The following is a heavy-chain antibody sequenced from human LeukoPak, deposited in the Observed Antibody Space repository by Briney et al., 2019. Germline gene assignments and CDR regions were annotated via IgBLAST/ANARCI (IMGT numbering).Heavy chain of an antibody. V-gene: IGHV3-23*01. CDR2: ISDSGGHT. Sequence: PGGSLRLSCAASGFTFTSCGMTWVRQAPGKGLEWVSSISDSGGHTYYTDSVKGRFTISRDNSKNTLYLQMNSLRAEDTAVYFCAKLPPDIPELNYWGQGSLVTVSS. J-gene: IGHJ4*02. CDR3: AKLPPDIPELNY. D-gene: IGHD1-14*01. CDR1: GFTFTSCG.